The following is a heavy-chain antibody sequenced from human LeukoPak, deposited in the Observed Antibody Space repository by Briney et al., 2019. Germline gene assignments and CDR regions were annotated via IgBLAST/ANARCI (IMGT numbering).Heavy chain of an antibody. CDR3: ARGLLLWFGELLNWFDP. D-gene: IGHD3-10*01. Sequence: SSETLSLTCTVSGGSISSYYWSWIRQPPGKGLEWIGYIYYTGSTNYNPSLKSRVTISVDTSKNHFSLKLSSVTAADTAVYYCARGLLLWFGELLNWFDPWGQGTLVTVSS. CDR1: GGSISSYY. J-gene: IGHJ5*02. CDR2: IYYTGST. V-gene: IGHV4-59*12.